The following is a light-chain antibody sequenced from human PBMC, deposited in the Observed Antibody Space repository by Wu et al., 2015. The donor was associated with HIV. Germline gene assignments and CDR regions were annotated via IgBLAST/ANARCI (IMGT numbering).Light chain of an antibody. J-gene: IGKJ1*01. CDR2: GAS. V-gene: IGKV3-15*01. CDR1: QSVSNN. CDR3: QQYDNWPRWT. Sequence: EVVMTQSPATLSVSPGETATLSCRASQSVSNNLAWYQQKSGQAPRLLIYGASTRATGIPARFSGSVSGTEFTLTISSLQSEDFAVYYCQQYDNWPRWTFGRGDQG.